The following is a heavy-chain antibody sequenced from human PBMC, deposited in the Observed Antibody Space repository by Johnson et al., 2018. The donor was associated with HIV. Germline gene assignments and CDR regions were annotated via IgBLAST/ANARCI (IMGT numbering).Heavy chain of an antibody. J-gene: IGHJ3*02. Sequence: VQLVESGGGVVRPGGSLRLSCAASGFTFSSYWMHWVRQAPGKGLVWVSRINSDGSSTSYADSVKGRFTISRDNAKNTLYLQMNSLRAEDTAVYYCAKDWSVLEWLSLHAFDIWGQGTMVTVSS. CDR3: AKDWSVLEWLSLHAFDI. V-gene: IGHV3-74*01. CDR2: INSDGSST. D-gene: IGHD3-3*01. CDR1: GFTFSSYW.